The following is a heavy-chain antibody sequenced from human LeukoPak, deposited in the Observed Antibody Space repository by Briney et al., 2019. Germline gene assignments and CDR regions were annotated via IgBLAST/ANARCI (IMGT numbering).Heavy chain of an antibody. V-gene: IGHV1-69*04. D-gene: IGHD1-26*01. Sequence: SVKVSCKASGGTFSSYAISWVRQAPGQGLEWMGRIIPILGIANYAQKFQGRVTITADKSTSTAYMEPSSLRSEDTAVYYCARGIVGATIYYGMDVWGQGTTVTVSS. CDR2: IIPILGIA. CDR1: GGTFSSYA. J-gene: IGHJ6*02. CDR3: ARGIVGATIYYGMDV.